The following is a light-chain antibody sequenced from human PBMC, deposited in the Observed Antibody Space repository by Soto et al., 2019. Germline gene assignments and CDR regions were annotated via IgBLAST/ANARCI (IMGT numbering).Light chain of an antibody. V-gene: IGKV1-17*03. CDR2: AAS. J-gene: IGKJ1*01. Sequence: DIQMTQSPSAMSASVGDRVIITCRSSQAISNYLAWFQQKPGQAPKRLIYAASTLQSGVPSRFSGSGSGTEFSLTIDTLEPEDFATYCCLQHKSYQWTFGEGAKVDIK. CDR3: LQHKSYQWT. CDR1: QAISNY.